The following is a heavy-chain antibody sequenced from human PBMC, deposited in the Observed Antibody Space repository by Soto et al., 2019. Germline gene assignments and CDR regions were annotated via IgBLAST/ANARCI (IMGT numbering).Heavy chain of an antibody. CDR1: GGSFSGYY. D-gene: IGHD5-18*01. CDR2: INHSGST. V-gene: IGHV4-34*01. CDR3: ARAKRGIQLWFYYYYGMDV. J-gene: IGHJ6*02. Sequence: SETLSLTCAVYGGSFSGYYWSWIRQPPGKGLEWIGEINHSGSTNYNPSLKSRVTISVDTSKNQFSLKLSSVTAADTAVYYCARAKRGIQLWFYYYYGMDVWGQGTTVT.